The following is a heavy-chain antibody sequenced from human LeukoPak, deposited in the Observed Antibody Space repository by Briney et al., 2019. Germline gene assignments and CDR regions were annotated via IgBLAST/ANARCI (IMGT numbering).Heavy chain of an antibody. D-gene: IGHD3-10*01. CDR2: LSGGGGDT. CDR1: GFTFRNYV. CDR3: ARAIGGSASGTSYYYYYMDV. Sequence: PGGSLRLSCAASGFTFRNYVMTWVRQAPGKGLEWVSGLSGGGGDTYYADSVKGRFTISRDNAKNSLYLEMNSLRAEDTAVYYCARAIGGSASGTSYYYYYMDVWGKGTTVTVSS. J-gene: IGHJ6*03. V-gene: IGHV3-23*01.